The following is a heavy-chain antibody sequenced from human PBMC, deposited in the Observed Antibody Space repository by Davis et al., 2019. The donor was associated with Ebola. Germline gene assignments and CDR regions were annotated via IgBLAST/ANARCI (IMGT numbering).Heavy chain of an antibody. D-gene: IGHD6-13*01. Sequence: GESLKISCGASGFTFSSYGMHWVRQAPGKGLEWVAVIWYDGSNKYYADSVKGRFTISRDNSKNTLYLQMNSLRDEDTAVYYCARDLSSSTPFDYWGQGTLVTVSS. J-gene: IGHJ4*02. CDR1: GFTFSSYG. CDR3: ARDLSSSTPFDY. V-gene: IGHV3-33*01. CDR2: IWYDGSNK.